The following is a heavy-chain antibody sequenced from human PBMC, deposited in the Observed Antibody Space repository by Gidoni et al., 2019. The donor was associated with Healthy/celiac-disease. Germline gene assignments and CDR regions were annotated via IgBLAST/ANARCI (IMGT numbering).Heavy chain of an antibody. Sequence: QLQLQEYGSALVKPSQTLSLTCAVSGGSISSGGYSWSWIRQPPGKGLEWFGYIYHSGSTEYNPSLKSRVPISVNRSKNQFSLKLSSGTAADTAVYYCASSYDYVWGSYRYPNWFDPWGQGTLVTVSS. D-gene: IGHD3-16*02. CDR3: ASSYDYVWGSYRYPNWFDP. V-gene: IGHV4-30-2*01. CDR1: GGSISSGGYS. J-gene: IGHJ5*02. CDR2: IYHSGST.